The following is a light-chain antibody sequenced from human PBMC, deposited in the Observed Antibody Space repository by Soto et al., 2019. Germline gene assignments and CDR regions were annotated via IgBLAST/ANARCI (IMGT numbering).Light chain of an antibody. CDR1: QSLLHSNGYNY. J-gene: IGKJ1*01. V-gene: IGKV1-39*01. CDR3: QQSYYNPT. Sequence: MTQSPLSLPVTPGEPASISFRSSQSLLHSNGYNYLHWYQQKPGKAPNLLIYDASSLQSGVPSRFSGSGSGTDFTLTISSLQRDDFATYYCQQSYYNPTFGQGTKVDI. CDR2: DAS.